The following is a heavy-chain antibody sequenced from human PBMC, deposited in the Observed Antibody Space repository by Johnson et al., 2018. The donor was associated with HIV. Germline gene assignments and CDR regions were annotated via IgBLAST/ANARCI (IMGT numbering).Heavy chain of an antibody. D-gene: IGHD3-10*01. CDR2: ISSSGSTI. V-gene: IGHV3-11*04. CDR3: ARASGEWDAFDI. Sequence: QMLLVESGGGLVKPGGSLRLSCAASGFTFSDYYMSWIRQAPGKGLEWVSYISSSGSTIYYADAGKGRFTISRDNAKNTLYLQMGSLRAEDMAVYYCARASGEWDAFDIWGQGTVVTVSS. CDR1: GFTFSDYY. J-gene: IGHJ3*02.